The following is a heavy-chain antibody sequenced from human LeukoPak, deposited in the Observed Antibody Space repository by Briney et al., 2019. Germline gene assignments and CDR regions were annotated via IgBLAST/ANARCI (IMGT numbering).Heavy chain of an antibody. D-gene: IGHD1-26*01. J-gene: IGHJ5*02. CDR3: ARDRLVAPSTYSGSYYSWFDP. Sequence: PGGSLRLSCAASGFTFSSYSMNWVRQAPGKGLEWVSSISIISSYIYYADSVKGRFTISRDNAKNSLYLQMNSLRAEDTAVYYCARDRLVAPSTYSGSYYSWFDPWGQGTLVTVSS. CDR2: ISIISSYI. V-gene: IGHV3-21*01. CDR1: GFTFSSYS.